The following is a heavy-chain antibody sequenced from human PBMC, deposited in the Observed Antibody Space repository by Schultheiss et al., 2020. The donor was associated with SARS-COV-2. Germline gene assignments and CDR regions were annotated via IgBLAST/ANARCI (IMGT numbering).Heavy chain of an antibody. D-gene: IGHD3-3*01. CDR1: GFIFSNYS. CDR3: ARDLPRGYDFWSGDFDY. V-gene: IGHV3-21*01. CDR2: INNSSDYI. J-gene: IGHJ4*02. Sequence: GGSLRLSCAASGFIFSNYSMNWVRQAPGKGLEWVSSINNSSDYIYYADSVKGRFTISRDNAKNSLCLQMNSLRAEDTAVYYCARDLPRGYDFWSGDFDYWGQGTLVTVSS.